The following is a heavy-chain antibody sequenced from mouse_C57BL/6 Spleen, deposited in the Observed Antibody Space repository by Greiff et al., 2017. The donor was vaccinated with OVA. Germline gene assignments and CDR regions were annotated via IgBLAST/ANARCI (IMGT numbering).Heavy chain of an antibody. CDR2: IYPRDGST. Sequence: VQLQESGPELAKPGASVKLSCKASGYTFTSYDINWVKQRPGQGLEWIGWIYPRDGSTKYNEKFKGKATLTVDTSSSTAYMELHSLTSEDSAVYFCARRGYDGRRRAYYYAMDYWGQGTSVTVSS. J-gene: IGHJ4*01. V-gene: IGHV1-85*01. D-gene: IGHD2-14*01. CDR3: ARRGYDGRRRAYYYAMDY. CDR1: GYTFTSYD.